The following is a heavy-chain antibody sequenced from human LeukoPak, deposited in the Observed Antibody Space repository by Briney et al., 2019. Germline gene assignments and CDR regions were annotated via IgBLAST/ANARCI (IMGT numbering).Heavy chain of an antibody. CDR3: ARDQGQWLD. D-gene: IGHD6-19*01. CDR1: GGSFSGYY. V-gene: IGHV4-34*01. J-gene: IGHJ4*02. CDR2: INHSGST. Sequence: SETLSLTCAVYGGSFSGYYWSWIRQPPGKGLEWIGEINHSGSTNYNPSLKSRVTISVDTSKNQFSLKLSSVTAADTAVYYCARDQGQWLDWGQGTLVTVSS.